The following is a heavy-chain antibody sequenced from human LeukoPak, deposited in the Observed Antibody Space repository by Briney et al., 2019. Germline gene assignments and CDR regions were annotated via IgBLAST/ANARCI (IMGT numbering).Heavy chain of an antibody. Sequence: GGSLRLSCAASGFTFSSYGMSWVRQAPGKGLEWVSAISGSGGSTYYADSVKGRFTISRDNSKNTLYLQMNSLRAEDTAVYYCARGQYSSSWFFYWGQGTLVTVSS. CDR3: ARGQYSSSWFFY. D-gene: IGHD6-13*01. CDR1: GFTFSSYG. J-gene: IGHJ4*02. V-gene: IGHV3-23*01. CDR2: ISGSGGST.